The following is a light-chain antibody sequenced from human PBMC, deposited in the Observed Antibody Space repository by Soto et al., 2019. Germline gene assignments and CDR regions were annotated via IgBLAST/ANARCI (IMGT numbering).Light chain of an antibody. CDR1: NSNIGSNN. CDR3: AAWDDSPSGWV. J-gene: IGLJ3*02. V-gene: IGLV1-44*01. CDR2: SDN. Sequence: QAVVTQPPSASGTPGLRVTISCSGSNSNIGSNNVNWYQQFPGTAPKLLIFSDNQRPSGVPERFSGSKSGTSASLAISGLQSDDEADYYCAAWDDSPSGWVFGGGTKLTVL.